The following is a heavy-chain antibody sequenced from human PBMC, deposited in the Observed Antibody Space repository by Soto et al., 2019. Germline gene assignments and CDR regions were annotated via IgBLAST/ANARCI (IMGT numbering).Heavy chain of an antibody. CDR1: GITFRNYG. CDR2: IWYDGSDK. D-gene: IGHD3-10*01. J-gene: IGHJ4*02. V-gene: IGHV3-33*01. CDR3: ASLKDHSGNY. Sequence: QVQLVESGGGVVQPGGSLRLSCSVSGITFRNYGMQWVRQAPGKGLEWVAVIWYDGSDKYYADSVRGRFTISRDNSKNTLYLQMYSLSAEDTALYYCASLKDHSGNYWSQGTLVTVSS.